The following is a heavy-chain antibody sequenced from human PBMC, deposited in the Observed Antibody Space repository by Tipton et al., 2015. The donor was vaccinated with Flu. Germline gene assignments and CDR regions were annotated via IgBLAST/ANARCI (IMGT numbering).Heavy chain of an antibody. CDR3: ARGPAY. CDR1: GYSFTSYG. J-gene: IGHJ4*02. CDR2: SNPYSGTS. Sequence: QVQLVQSGAEVKKPGASVKVSCKASGYSFTSYGITWVRQAPGQGLEWMGWSNPYSGTSQYAQKFQGRVTMATDTSTTTAFMELTRLRSDDTAIYFCARGPAYWGQGTLVTVSS. V-gene: IGHV1-18*01.